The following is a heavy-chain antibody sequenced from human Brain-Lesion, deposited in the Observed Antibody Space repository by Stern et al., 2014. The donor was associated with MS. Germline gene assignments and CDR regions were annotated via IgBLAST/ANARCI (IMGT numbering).Heavy chain of an antibody. CDR3: ARNPALWYFDL. Sequence: QLVESGPGLVKPLQTLSLTCTVSGGSVSSGGYFWNWIRQHPGEGLGWIGHVYYSGSIAYNPSLKIRFTISVDTSKNQFSLRLRSVTAADTAFYYCARNPALWYFDLWGRGTLAAVSS. J-gene: IGHJ2*01. V-gene: IGHV4-31*03. D-gene: IGHD3-3*02. CDR1: GGSVSSGGYF. CDR2: VYYSGSI.